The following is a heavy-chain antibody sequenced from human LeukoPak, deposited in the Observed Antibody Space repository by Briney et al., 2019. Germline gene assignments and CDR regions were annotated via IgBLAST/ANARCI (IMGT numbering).Heavy chain of an antibody. Sequence: GGSLTLSCAASGFTFSSYGMHWVRQAPGKGLEWVAIISYDGSNKYYADSVKGRFTISRDNSKNTLYLQMNSLRAEDTAVYYCAKDYYGSLDYWGQGTLVTVSS. CDR1: GFTFSSYG. D-gene: IGHD3-22*01. CDR3: AKDYYGSLDY. CDR2: ISYDGSNK. J-gene: IGHJ4*02. V-gene: IGHV3-30*18.